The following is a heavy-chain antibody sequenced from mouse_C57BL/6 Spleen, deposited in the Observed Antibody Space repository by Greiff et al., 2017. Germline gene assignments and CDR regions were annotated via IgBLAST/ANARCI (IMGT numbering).Heavy chain of an antibody. Sequence: EVQVVESGGGLVQPGGSLKLSCAASGFTFSDYGMPWVRQAPEKGLEWVAYISSGSSTIYYADTVKGRFIISRDNAKNTLFLQMTSLRSEGTAMYYCAREDYDPNGYFDVWGTGTTVTVSA. CDR3: AREDYDPNGYFDV. D-gene: IGHD2-4*01. J-gene: IGHJ1*03. CDR2: ISSGSSTI. CDR1: GFTFSDYG. V-gene: IGHV5-17*01.